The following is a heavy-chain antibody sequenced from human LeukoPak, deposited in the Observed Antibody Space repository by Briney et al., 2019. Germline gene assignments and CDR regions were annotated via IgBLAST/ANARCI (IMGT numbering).Heavy chain of an antibody. Sequence: PSETLSLTCTVSGGSISSSSYYWSWIRQPPGKGLEWIGYIYYSGSTNYNPSLKSRVTISVDTSKNQFSLKLSSVTAADTAVYYCARDRGGYTYSHDYWGQGTLVTVSS. CDR2: IYYSGST. D-gene: IGHD5-18*01. J-gene: IGHJ4*02. CDR3: ARDRGGYTYSHDY. V-gene: IGHV4-61*01. CDR1: GGSISSSSYY.